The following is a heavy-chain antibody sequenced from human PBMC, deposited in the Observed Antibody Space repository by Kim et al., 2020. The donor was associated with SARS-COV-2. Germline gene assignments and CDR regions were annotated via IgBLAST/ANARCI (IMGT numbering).Heavy chain of an antibody. CDR1: GYTFTSYA. Sequence: ASVKVSCKASGYTFTSYAMNWVRQAPGQGLEWMGWINTNTGNPTYAQGFTGRFVFSLDTSVSTAYLQISSLKAEDTAVYYCARDSGGVTYYDILTGYPLDYWGQGTLVTVSS. CDR2: INTNTGNP. J-gene: IGHJ4*02. V-gene: IGHV7-4-1*02. D-gene: IGHD3-9*01. CDR3: ARDSGGVTYYDILTGYPLDY.